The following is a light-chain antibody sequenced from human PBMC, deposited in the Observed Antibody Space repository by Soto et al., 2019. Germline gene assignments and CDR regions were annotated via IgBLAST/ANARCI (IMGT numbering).Light chain of an antibody. CDR2: LNSDGSH. V-gene: IGLV4-69*01. J-gene: IGLJ3*02. Sequence: QLVLTQSPSASASLVAAVKLTCTLSSGHSSYAIAWHQQQPAKGPRYLMKLNSDGSHSKGDGIPDGFSGSRSGAERYLPISGHQSEDEAAYDCQTWRTGIRVFGGGTKL. CDR3: QTWRTGIRV. CDR1: SGHSSYA.